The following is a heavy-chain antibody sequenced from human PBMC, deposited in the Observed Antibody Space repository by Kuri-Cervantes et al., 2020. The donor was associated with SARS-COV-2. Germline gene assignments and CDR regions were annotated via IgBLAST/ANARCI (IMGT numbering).Heavy chain of an antibody. CDR2: ISSSSSTI. J-gene: IGHJ6*02. V-gene: IGHV3-48*02. D-gene: IGHD3-3*01. Sequence: GGSLRLSCAASGFTFSSYGMHWVRQAPGKGLEWVSYISSSSSTIYYADSVKGRFTISRDNAKNSLYLQMNSLRDEDTAVYYCARDLLNVWSGYYYYYGMDVWGQGTTVTVSS. CDR1: GFTFSSYG. CDR3: ARDLLNVWSGYYYYYGMDV.